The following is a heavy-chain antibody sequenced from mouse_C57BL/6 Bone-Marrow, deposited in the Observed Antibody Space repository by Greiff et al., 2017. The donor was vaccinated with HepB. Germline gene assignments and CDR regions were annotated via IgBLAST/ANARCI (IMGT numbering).Heavy chain of an antibody. J-gene: IGHJ1*03. Sequence: VQLQQSGPVLVKPGASVKMSCKASGYTFTDYYMNWVKQSHGKSLEWIGVINPYNGGTSYNQKFKGKATLTVDKSSSTAYMELNSLTSEDSAVYYCARGYYGNHWYFDVWGTGTTVTVSS. CDR3: ARGYYGNHWYFDV. CDR1: GYTFTDYY. CDR2: INPYNGGT. D-gene: IGHD2-1*01. V-gene: IGHV1-19*01.